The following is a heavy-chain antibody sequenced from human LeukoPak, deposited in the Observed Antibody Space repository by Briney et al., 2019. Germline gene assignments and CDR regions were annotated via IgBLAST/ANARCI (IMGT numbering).Heavy chain of an antibody. CDR1: GVSINTYH. CDR3: AAFTYDILTA. D-gene: IGHD3-9*01. CDR2: IYTSGST. Sequence: SETLSLTCTVSGVSINTYHWGWVRQPPGQGLEWIGYIYTSGSTNYNPSLKSRVTISRDTSKNQFSLKVNSVTAADTAFYHCAAFTYDILTAWGQGALVTVSS. J-gene: IGHJ4*02. V-gene: IGHV4-59*01.